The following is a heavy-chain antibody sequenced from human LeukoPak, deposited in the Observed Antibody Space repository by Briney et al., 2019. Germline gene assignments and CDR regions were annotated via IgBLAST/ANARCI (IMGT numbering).Heavy chain of an antibody. Sequence: GGSLRLSCAASGFTFSSYSMNWVRQAPGKGLEWVSYISSSSSTIYYADSVRGRFTLSRDNAKNSLYLQMSSLRDEDTAVYYCARNLISVAGELDYWGQGTLVTVSS. J-gene: IGHJ4*02. CDR1: GFTFSSYS. CDR3: ARNLISVAGELDY. D-gene: IGHD6-19*01. CDR2: ISSSSSTI. V-gene: IGHV3-48*02.